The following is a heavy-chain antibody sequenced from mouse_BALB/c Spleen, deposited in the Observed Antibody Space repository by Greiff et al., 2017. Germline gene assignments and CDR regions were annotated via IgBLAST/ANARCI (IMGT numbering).Heavy chain of an antibody. V-gene: IGHV5-9-3*01. CDR2: ISSGGSYT. CDR3: ARQGAWFAY. Sequence: DVMLVESGGGLVKPGGSLKLSCAASGFTFSSYAMSWVRQTPEKRLEWVATISSGGSYTYYPDSVKGRFTISRDNAKNTLYLQMSSLRSEDTAMYYCARQGAWFAYWGQGTLVTVSA. J-gene: IGHJ3*01. CDR1: GFTFSSYA.